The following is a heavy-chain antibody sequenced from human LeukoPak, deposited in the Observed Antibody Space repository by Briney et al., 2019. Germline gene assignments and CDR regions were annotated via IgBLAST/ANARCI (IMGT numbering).Heavy chain of an antibody. J-gene: IGHJ4*02. Sequence: GGSLRLSCAASGCTVSSNYMSWVRQAPGKGLEWVSASYSGGPTYYADSVKGRFTISRDNSKNTLYLQMNSLRAEDTAVYYCAISSDWTSLDYWGQGTLVTVSS. V-gene: IGHV3-53*01. CDR1: GCTVSSNY. CDR3: AISSDWTSLDY. CDR2: SYSGGPT. D-gene: IGHD6-19*01.